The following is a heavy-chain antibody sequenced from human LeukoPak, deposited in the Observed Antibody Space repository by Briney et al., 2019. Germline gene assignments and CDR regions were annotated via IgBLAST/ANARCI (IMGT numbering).Heavy chain of an antibody. Sequence: ASVKVSCKASGYTFTGYYMHWVRQAPGQGLEWMGWINPNSGGTNYAQKFQGRVTMTRDTSISTAYMELSRLRSDDTAVYYCARDRRLYYYDSSGSGFDIWGQGTMVTVSS. CDR1: GYTFTGYY. J-gene: IGHJ3*02. CDR3: ARDRRLYYYDSSGSGFDI. CDR2: INPNSGGT. D-gene: IGHD3-22*01. V-gene: IGHV1-2*02.